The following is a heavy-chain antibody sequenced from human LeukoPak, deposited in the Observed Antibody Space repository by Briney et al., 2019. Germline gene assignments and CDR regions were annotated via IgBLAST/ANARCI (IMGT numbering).Heavy chain of an antibody. Sequence: GGSLRLSCAASGFTFSSYAMHWVRQAPGKGLEWVAVISYDGSNKYYADSVKGRFTISRDNSKNTLYLQMNSLRAEDTAVYYCARDLGDYGRMDVRGQGTTVTVSS. J-gene: IGHJ6*02. CDR2: ISYDGSNK. CDR1: GFTFSSYA. D-gene: IGHD4-17*01. V-gene: IGHV3-30-3*01. CDR3: ARDLGDYGRMDV.